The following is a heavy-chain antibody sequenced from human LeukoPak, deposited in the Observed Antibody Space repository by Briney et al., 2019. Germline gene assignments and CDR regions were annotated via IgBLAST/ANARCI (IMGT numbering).Heavy chain of an antibody. J-gene: IGHJ4*02. CDR1: GFTFSDYY. Sequence: GGSLRLSRAASGFTFSDYYMSWIRQAPGKGLEWVSYISSSGSTIYYADSVKGRFTISRDNAKNSLYLQMNSLRAEDTAVYYCAKDIAAADPYYFDYWGQGTLVTVSS. D-gene: IGHD6-13*01. CDR3: AKDIAAADPYYFDY. V-gene: IGHV3-11*01. CDR2: ISSSGSTI.